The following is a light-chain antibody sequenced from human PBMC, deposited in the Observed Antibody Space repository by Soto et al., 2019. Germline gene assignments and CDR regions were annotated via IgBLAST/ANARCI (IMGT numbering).Light chain of an antibody. CDR3: QHSYSTQYT. J-gene: IGKJ2*01. CDR1: QSISSY. Sequence: DIQMTQSPSSLSASVGDRVTITCRASQSISSYLNWYQQKPGKAPKLLIYAASSLQSGVPSRFSGSGSGTDFTLTISSLQPEDFATYYCQHSYSTQYTFGQGTKLEIK. V-gene: IGKV1-39*01. CDR2: AAS.